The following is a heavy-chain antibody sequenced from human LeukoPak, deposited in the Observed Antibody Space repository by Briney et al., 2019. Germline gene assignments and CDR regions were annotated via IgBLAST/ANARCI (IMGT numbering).Heavy chain of an antibody. V-gene: IGHV4-4*07. Sequence: PSETLSLSCTVSGVSFSTYYWTWLRQPAGKGLEWIGRIYSSGNTNYNPSLESRVTMSIDTSKNQFSLKLTSVTAADTAVYYCARGRGILRGEASAIWGQGTVVTVSS. CDR1: GVSFSTYY. CDR2: IYSSGNT. J-gene: IGHJ3*02. CDR3: ARGRGILRGEASAI.